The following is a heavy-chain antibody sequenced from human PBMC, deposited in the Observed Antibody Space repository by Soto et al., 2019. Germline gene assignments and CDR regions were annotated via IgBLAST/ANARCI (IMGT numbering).Heavy chain of an antibody. J-gene: IGHJ4*02. CDR1: GFTFSSYS. CDR3: AIGAYYYDSSGLSY. V-gene: IGHV3-48*01. CDR2: ISSSSSTI. Sequence: GGSLILSCAASGFTFSSYSMNWVRQAPGKGLEWVSYISSSSSTIYYADSVKGRFTISRDNAKNSLYLQMNSLRAEDTAVYYCAIGAYYYDSSGLSYWGQGTLVTVSS. D-gene: IGHD3-22*01.